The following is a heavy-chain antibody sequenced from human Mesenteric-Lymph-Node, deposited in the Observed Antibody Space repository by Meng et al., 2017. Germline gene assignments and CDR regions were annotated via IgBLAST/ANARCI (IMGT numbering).Heavy chain of an antibody. Sequence: ASVKVSCKASGYTFTVYYMHWLRQAPGQGLEWMGWINPNSGGTNYAQKFQGRVTMTRDTSISTAYMELSRLRSDDTAVYYCARVRAVRGSGSFGYWGQGTLVTVSS. J-gene: IGHJ4*02. D-gene: IGHD3-10*01. V-gene: IGHV1-2*02. CDR1: GYTFTVYY. CDR3: ARVRAVRGSGSFGY. CDR2: INPNSGGT.